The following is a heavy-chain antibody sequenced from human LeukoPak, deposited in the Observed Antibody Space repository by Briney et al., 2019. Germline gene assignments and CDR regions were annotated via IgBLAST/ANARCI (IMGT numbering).Heavy chain of an antibody. CDR1: GFTFSSYG. Sequence: GGSLRLSCAASGFTFSSYGMHWVRQAPGKGLEWVAVISYDGSNKYYADSVKGRFTISRDNSKNTLYLQMNSLRAEDTAVYYCARDLRDTAMLDYWGQGTLVTVSS. V-gene: IGHV3-30*19. D-gene: IGHD5-18*01. J-gene: IGHJ4*02. CDR3: ARDLRDTAMLDY. CDR2: ISYDGSNK.